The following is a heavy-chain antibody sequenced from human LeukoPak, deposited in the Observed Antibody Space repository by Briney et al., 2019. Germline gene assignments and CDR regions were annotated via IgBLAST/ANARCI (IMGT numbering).Heavy chain of an antibody. CDR3: ARTTVTTGDFDY. CDR1: GYSSTSYW. CDR2: IYPGDSDT. V-gene: IGHV5-51*01. J-gene: IGHJ4*02. Sequence: GESLKISCKGSGYSSTSYWTSWVRQLPAKGLKWLGIIYPGDSDTRYSPSFQGQVTISADKSISTAYLQWSRLKASDTAMYYCARTTVTTGDFDYWGQGTLVTVSS. D-gene: IGHD4-17*01.